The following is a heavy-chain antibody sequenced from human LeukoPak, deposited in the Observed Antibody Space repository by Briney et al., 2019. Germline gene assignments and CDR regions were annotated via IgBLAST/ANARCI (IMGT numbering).Heavy chain of an antibody. J-gene: IGHJ6*03. Sequence: ASVKVSCKASGYTFTSYAMNWVRQAPGQGLEWMGWINTNTGNPTYAQGFTGRFVFSLDTSVSTAYLQISSLKAEDTAVYYCARGTRTMVRGVIINLHYYYYMDVWGKGTTVTVSS. CDR1: GYTFTSYA. V-gene: IGHV7-4-1*02. CDR2: INTNTGNP. D-gene: IGHD3-10*01. CDR3: ARGTRTMVRGVIINLHYYYYMDV.